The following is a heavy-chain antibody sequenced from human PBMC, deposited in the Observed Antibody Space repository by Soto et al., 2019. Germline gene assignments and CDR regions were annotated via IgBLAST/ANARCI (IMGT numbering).Heavy chain of an antibody. J-gene: IGHJ5*02. D-gene: IGHD2-15*01. Sequence: VSVKVSCKVSGYTFTGYYMHWVRQAPGQGLEWMGWINSNSGGTNYAQKFQGRVTMTRDTAISTAYMELSRLRSDDTAVYYCARVLGYCSCGSCYSGSRFDPWGQGTLVTVPS. CDR1: GYTFTGYY. CDR2: INSNSGGT. CDR3: ARVLGYCSCGSCYSGSRFDP. V-gene: IGHV1-2*02.